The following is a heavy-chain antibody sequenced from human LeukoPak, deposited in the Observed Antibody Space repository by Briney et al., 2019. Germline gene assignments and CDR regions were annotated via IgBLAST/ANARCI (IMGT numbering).Heavy chain of an antibody. CDR3: ARDVGYDSSGYYPYYFDY. V-gene: IGHV3-23*01. D-gene: IGHD3-22*01. Sequence: GGSLRLSCAASGFTFSSYAMTWVRQALGKGLEWVSGISGRGDSTYYADSVKGRFTISRDNSKNTLYLQMNSLRAEDTAVYYCARDVGYDSSGYYPYYFDYWGQGTLGTVSS. J-gene: IGHJ4*02. CDR1: GFTFSSYA. CDR2: ISGRGDST.